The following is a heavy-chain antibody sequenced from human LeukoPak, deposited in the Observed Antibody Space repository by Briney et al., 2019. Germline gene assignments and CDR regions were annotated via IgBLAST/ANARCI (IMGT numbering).Heavy chain of an antibody. V-gene: IGHV3-7*01. J-gene: IGHJ6*03. CDR2: IKQDGSEK. D-gene: IGHD3-3*01. CDR3: ARDTKTTIFGVVITYYYYYYMDV. Sequence: GGSLRLSCAASGFTFSSYWMSWVRQAPGKGLEWVANIKQDGSEKYYVDSVKGRFTISRDNAKNSLYLQMNSLRAEDTAVYYCARDTKTTIFGVVITYYYYYYMDVWGKGTTVTVS. CDR1: GFTFSSYW.